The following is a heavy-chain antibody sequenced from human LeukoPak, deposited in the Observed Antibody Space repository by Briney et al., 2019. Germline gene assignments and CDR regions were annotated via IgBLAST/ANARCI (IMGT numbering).Heavy chain of an antibody. J-gene: IGHJ4*02. CDR2: ISYDGSNK. D-gene: IGHD3-10*01. Sequence: GSLRLSCAASGFTFSSYAMHWVRQAPGKRLEWVAVISYDGSNKYYADSVKGRFTISRDNSKNTLYLQMNSLRAEDTAVYYCARGSSLDYWGQGTLVTVSS. CDR3: ARGSSLDY. CDR1: GFTFSSYA. V-gene: IGHV3-30-3*01.